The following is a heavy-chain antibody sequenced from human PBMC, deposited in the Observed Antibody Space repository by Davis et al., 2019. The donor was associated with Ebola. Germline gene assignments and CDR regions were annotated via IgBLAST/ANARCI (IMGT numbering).Heavy chain of an antibody. CDR2: ISTSGGRT. CDR1: GFTFNTYA. Sequence: GGSLRLSCAASGFTFNTYAMSWVRQAPGKGLEWVSAISTSGGRTYYADSVKGRFTISRDNSKNTLYLQMNSLRAEDTAVYYCAKGGYNPEWGYYYYGMDVWGQGTTVTVSS. CDR3: AKGGYNPEWGYYYYGMDV. D-gene: IGHD3-22*01. V-gene: IGHV3-23*01. J-gene: IGHJ6*02.